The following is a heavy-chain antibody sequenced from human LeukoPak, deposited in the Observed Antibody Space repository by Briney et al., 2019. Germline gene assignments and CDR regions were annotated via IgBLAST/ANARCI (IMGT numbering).Heavy chain of an antibody. CDR1: GGSISSSSYY. V-gene: IGHV4-39*01. Sequence: PSETLSLTCTVSGGSISSSSYYWGWIRQPPGKGLEWIGSIYYSGSTYYNPSLKSRVTISVDTSKNQFSLKLSSVTAADTAVYYCVNSSPGGGWLVSGNFDYWGQGTLVTVSS. CDR2: IYYSGST. D-gene: IGHD6-19*01. J-gene: IGHJ4*02. CDR3: VNSSPGGGWLVSGNFDY.